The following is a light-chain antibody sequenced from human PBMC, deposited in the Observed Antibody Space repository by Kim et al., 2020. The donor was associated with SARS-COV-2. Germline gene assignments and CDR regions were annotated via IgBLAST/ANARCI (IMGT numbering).Light chain of an antibody. J-gene: IGLJ2*01. Sequence: SSELTQDPAASVALGQTVRITCQGDSLRTYYATWYQQKPGQAPKVVIYGKDNRPSGVPDRFSGSSSGNTAYLTITGTQAGDEADYYCNSRDSNDYVVFGGGTKVTVL. V-gene: IGLV3-19*01. CDR3: NSRDSNDYVV. CDR2: GKD. CDR1: SLRTYY.